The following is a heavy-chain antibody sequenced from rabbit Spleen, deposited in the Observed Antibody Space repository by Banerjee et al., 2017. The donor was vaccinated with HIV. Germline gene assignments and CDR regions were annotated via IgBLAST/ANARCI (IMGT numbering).Heavy chain of an antibody. V-gene: IGHV1S45*01. Sequence: QEQLVESGGGLVKPEGSLTLTCKASGFSFSDRDVMCWVRQAPGKGLEWIACINTATGKAVYASWAKGRFTISKTSSTTVTLQMTSLTAADTASYFCARDLAGAIGWNFNLWGPGTLVTVS. J-gene: IGHJ4*01. D-gene: IGHD4-1*01. CDR1: GFSFSDRDV. CDR3: ARDLAGAIGWNFNL. CDR2: INTATGKA.